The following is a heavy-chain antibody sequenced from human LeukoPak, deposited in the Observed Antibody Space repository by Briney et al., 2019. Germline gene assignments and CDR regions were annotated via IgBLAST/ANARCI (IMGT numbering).Heavy chain of an antibody. D-gene: IGHD2-21*01. Sequence: GGSLRLSCAASGFTVSSNYMSWVRQAPGKGLEWVSAISGSGGSTYYADSVKGRFTISRDNSKNTLYLQMNSLRAEDTAVYCCAKVEHGDGSYYFDYWGQGTLVTVSS. J-gene: IGHJ4*02. CDR1: GFTVSSNY. V-gene: IGHV3-23*01. CDR2: ISGSGGST. CDR3: AKVEHGDGSYYFDY.